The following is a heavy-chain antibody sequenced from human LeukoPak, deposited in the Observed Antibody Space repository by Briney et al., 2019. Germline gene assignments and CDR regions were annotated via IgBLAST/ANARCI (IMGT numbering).Heavy chain of an antibody. CDR1: GGSISSSNW. CDR2: IYHSGST. V-gene: IGHV4-4*02. CDR3: ARGSRVGIPAANWFDP. Sequence: SETLSLTCAVSGGSISSSNWWSWVRQPPGKGLEWIGEIYHSGSTNYNPSLKSRVTISVDKSENQFSLKLSSVTAADTAVYYCARGSRVGIPAANWFDPWGQGTLVTVSS. D-gene: IGHD2-2*01. J-gene: IGHJ5*02.